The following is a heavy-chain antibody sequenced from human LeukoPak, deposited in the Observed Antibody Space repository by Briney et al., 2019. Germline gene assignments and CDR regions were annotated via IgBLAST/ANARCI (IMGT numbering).Heavy chain of an antibody. CDR1: EFTFSDAW. Sequence: GGSLRLSCAASEFTFSDAWMTWVRQAPGKGLEWVAVIWYDGSNKYYADSVKGRFTISRDNSKNTLYLQMNSLRAEDTAVYYCARDPSNGYAFDIWGQGTMVTVSS. J-gene: IGHJ3*02. CDR2: IWYDGSNK. D-gene: IGHD2-8*01. CDR3: ARDPSNGYAFDI. V-gene: IGHV3-33*08.